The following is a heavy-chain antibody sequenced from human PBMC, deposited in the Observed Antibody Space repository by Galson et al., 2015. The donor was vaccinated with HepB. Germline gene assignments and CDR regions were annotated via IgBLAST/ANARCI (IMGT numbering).Heavy chain of an antibody. CDR3: ARDYASSWYFNHYYGMDV. V-gene: IGHV3-30*04. J-gene: IGHJ6*02. Sequence: SLRLSCAASGFTFSSYAMHWVRQAPGKGLEWVAVIPYDGSNKYYADHVKGRFTISRDNSKNTLYLQMNSLRAEDTAVYYCARDYASSWYFNHYYGMDVWGQGTTVTVSS. D-gene: IGHD6-13*01. CDR1: GFTFSSYA. CDR2: IPYDGSNK.